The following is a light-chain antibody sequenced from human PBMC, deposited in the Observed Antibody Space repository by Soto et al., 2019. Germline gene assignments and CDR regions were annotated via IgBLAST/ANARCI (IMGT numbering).Light chain of an antibody. J-gene: IGLJ1*01. CDR1: SSSIESNT. Sequence: QSVLTQPPSASGTPGQRVTISCSCSSSSIESNTVTWYQQLPGTAPKLVIYSNYDRPSGVPARFSGSTSGTSASLVIRGLQSEDEADYYCAAWDDILNGYVFGGGTKLTV. V-gene: IGLV1-44*01. CDR2: SNY. CDR3: AAWDDILNGYV.